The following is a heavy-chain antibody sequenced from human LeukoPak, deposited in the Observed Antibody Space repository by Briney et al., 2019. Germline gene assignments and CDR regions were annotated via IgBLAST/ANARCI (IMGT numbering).Heavy chain of an antibody. D-gene: IGHD1-26*01. CDR2: IWSDGSQK. J-gene: IGHJ4*02. CDR3: ARERRSGTDYFDY. Sequence: GGSLRLSCAASGFTFSSYGMHWVRQAPGKGLEWVAVIWSDGSQKWYADSVKGRFTISRDSSKNTLFLQMNNLRAEDTAMYYCARERRSGTDYFDYWGQGTLVTVSS. V-gene: IGHV3-33*01. CDR1: GFTFSSYG.